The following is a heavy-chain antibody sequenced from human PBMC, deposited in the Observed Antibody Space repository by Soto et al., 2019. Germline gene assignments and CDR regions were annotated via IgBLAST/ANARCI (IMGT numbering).Heavy chain of an antibody. Sequence: QVQLVQSGAEVKKPGSSVKVSCKASGGTFSSYAISWVRQAPGQGLEWMGGIIPIFGTANYAQKFQGRGTITADESTSTAYMELSSLRSEDTAVYYCARSYDSSGYDYYYYGMDVWGQGTTVTVSS. D-gene: IGHD3-22*01. CDR3: ARSYDSSGYDYYYYGMDV. J-gene: IGHJ6*02. V-gene: IGHV1-69*01. CDR2: IIPIFGTA. CDR1: GGTFSSYA.